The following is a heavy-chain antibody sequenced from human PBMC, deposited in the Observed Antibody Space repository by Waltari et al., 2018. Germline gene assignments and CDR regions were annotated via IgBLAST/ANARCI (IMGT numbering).Heavy chain of an antibody. V-gene: IGHV1-69-2*01. CDR3: ATSPLRFLEWVNWFDP. D-gene: IGHD3-3*01. J-gene: IGHJ5*02. Sequence: EVQLEQSGAEVKKPGATVKISCKASGYTFTDYYMHWVQQAPGKGLEWMGRVVPEDGETIYAEKFQGRVTITADTSTDTAYMELTSLRSEDTAVYYCATSPLRFLEWVNWFDPWGQGTLVTVSS. CDR1: GYTFTDYY. CDR2: VVPEDGET.